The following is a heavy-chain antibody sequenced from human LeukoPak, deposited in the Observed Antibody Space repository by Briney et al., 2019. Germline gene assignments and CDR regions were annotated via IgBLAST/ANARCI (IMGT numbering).Heavy chain of an antibody. CDR3: VRHRAGSYYYYGMDV. V-gene: IGHV4-39*01. D-gene: IGHD2-15*01. J-gene: IGHJ6*02. CDR1: GDSISSSSYY. Sequence: SETLSLTCTVSGDSISSSSYYWGWIRQPPGKGLEWIGSIYYSGSTYYNPSLKSRVTISVDTSKNQFSLKLSSVTAADTAVYYCVRHRAGSYYYYGMDVWGQGTTVTVSS. CDR2: IYYSGST.